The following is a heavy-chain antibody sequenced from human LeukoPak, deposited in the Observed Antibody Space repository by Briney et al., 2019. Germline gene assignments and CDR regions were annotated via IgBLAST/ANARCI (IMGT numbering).Heavy chain of an antibody. CDR1: GGSISSYY. Sequence: SETLSLTCTVSGGSISSYYWSWIRQPAGKGLEWIGRIYTSGSTNYNPSLKSRVTMSVDTSKNQFSLKLSSVTAADTAVYYCAREAKQLWFWAVRKNWFDPWGQGTLVTVSS. V-gene: IGHV4-4*07. CDR2: IYTSGST. CDR3: AREAKQLWFWAVRKNWFDP. J-gene: IGHJ5*02. D-gene: IGHD5-18*01.